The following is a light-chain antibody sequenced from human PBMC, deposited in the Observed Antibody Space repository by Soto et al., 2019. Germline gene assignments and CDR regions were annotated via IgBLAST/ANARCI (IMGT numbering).Light chain of an antibody. V-gene: IGKV3-11*01. CDR2: DAS. CDR3: QQRSNWVFT. Sequence: EIVLTQSPATLSLSPGERATLSCRASQSVSSYLAWYQQKPGQAPRLLIYDASNRATGIPARFSGSGSGTDFPLTISSREPADVAVYYCQQRSNWVFTFGPGTKVDIK. CDR1: QSVSSY. J-gene: IGKJ3*01.